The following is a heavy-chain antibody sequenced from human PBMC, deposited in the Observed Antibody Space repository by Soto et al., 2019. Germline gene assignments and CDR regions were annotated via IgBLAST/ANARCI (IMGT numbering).Heavy chain of an antibody. CDR3: ARRARDGYNCTIDS. CDR1: GLTFSNYA. CDR2: ISGSGGGT. Sequence: EVLLSESGGGLVQPGGSLRLSCAASGLTFSNYAMNWVRQAPGKGLEWISDISGSGGGTYYGDSVKGRFTTSRDNSKSVLFLQLNSLRGEDTVVYYCARRARDGYNCTIDSWGQGTLVTVSS. V-gene: IGHV3-23*01. D-gene: IGHD5-18*01. J-gene: IGHJ4*02.